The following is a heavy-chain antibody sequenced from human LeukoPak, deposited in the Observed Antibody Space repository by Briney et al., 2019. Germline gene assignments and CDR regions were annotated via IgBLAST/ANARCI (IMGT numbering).Heavy chain of an antibody. CDR1: GGSFSGYY. J-gene: IGHJ2*01. Sequence: SETLSLTCAVYGGSFSGYYWSWIRQPPGKGLEWIGEINHSGSTNYNPSLKSRVTISVDTSKNQFSLKLSSVTAADTAVYYCARTPVRYGDYVSSRDWYFDLWGRGTLVTVSS. CDR3: ARTPVRYGDYVSSRDWYFDL. CDR2: INHSGST. V-gene: IGHV4-34*01. D-gene: IGHD4-17*01.